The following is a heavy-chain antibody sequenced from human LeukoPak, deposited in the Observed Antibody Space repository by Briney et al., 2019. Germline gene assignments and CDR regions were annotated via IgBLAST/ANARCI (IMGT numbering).Heavy chain of an antibody. J-gene: IGHJ4*02. Sequence: GGSLRLSCAASGFTFSSYAMSWVRQAPGKGLEWVSAISGSGGSTYYADSVKGRFTISRDNSKNTLYLQMNCLRAEDTAVYYCAKVGVEYSSSSLWGQGTLVTVSS. CDR2: ISGSGGST. D-gene: IGHD6-6*01. CDR1: GFTFSSYA. CDR3: AKVGVEYSSSSL. V-gene: IGHV3-23*01.